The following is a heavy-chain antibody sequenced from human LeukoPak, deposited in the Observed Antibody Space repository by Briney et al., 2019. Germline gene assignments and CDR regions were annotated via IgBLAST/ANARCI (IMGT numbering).Heavy chain of an antibody. J-gene: IGHJ3*01. CDR2: ISKDESYI. V-gene: IGHV3-30*04. CDR3: VRERDGFDV. CDR1: GFTFRNDI. Sequence: GGSLRLSCAASGFTFRNDIMNWVRQAPGKGLEWVAVISKDESYIHYADSVKGRFTISRDISRNTLFLQMDSLRAEGTALYYCVRERDGFDVWGQGTMVTVSS.